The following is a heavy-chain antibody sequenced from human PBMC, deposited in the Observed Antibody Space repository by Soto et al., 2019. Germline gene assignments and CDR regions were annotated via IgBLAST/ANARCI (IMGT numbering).Heavy chain of an antibody. D-gene: IGHD7-27*01. CDR1: GGSIINHY. V-gene: IGHV4-59*11. CDR3: ARANWYSEY. J-gene: IGHJ4*02. CDR2: IYYSGST. Sequence: QVQLQESGPGLVKPSETLSLTCTVSGGSIINHYWSWIRQPPGKGLEWIWYIYYSGSTNYNPSLKSRVTISVDTSKNQFSLNLTSLTAADTAIYYCARANWYSEYWGQGTLVTVSS.